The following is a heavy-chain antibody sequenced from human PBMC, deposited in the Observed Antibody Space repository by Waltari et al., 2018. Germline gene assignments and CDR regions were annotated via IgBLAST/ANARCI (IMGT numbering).Heavy chain of an antibody. Sequence: EVQLVESGGGLVQPGGSLRLSCAASGFTFSSYSMNWVRQAPGKGLEWVSYISSSSSTIYYADSVKGRFTISRDNAKNSLYLQMNSLRAEYTAVYYCAREGYDYVWGSYSRNAFDIWGQGTMVTVSS. D-gene: IGHD3-16*01. CDR3: AREGYDYVWGSYSRNAFDI. V-gene: IGHV3-48*04. CDR1: GFTFSSYS. CDR2: ISSSSSTI. J-gene: IGHJ3*02.